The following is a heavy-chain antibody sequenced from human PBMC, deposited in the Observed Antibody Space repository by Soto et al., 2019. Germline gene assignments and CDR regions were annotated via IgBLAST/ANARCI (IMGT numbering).Heavy chain of an antibody. CDR1: GGSISSYY. D-gene: IGHD1-26*01. J-gene: IGHJ3*02. Sequence: QVQLQESGPGLVKPSETLSLTCTVSGGSISSYYWSWIRQPPGKGLEWIGYIYYSGSTNYNPSLKSRVTISVDTSKNQFSLKVSSVTAADTAVYYCARDLREGEDVFDIWGQGTMVTISS. CDR3: ARDLREGEDVFDI. V-gene: IGHV4-59*01. CDR2: IYYSGST.